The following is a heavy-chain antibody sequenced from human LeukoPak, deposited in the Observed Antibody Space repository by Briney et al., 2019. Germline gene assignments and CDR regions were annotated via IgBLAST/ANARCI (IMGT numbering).Heavy chain of an antibody. CDR1: GFTFSNYW. V-gene: IGHV3-74*01. D-gene: IGHD3-22*01. Sequence: PGGSLRLSCAASGFTFSNYWMHWVRQAPGKGLVWVSRIDVDGTPTNYADSVKGRFTISRDNAKNTLYLQMNSLRAEDTAVYYCAKDRLGALYYYDSSGYYRFDYWGQGTLVTVSS. J-gene: IGHJ4*01. CDR2: IDVDGTPT. CDR3: AKDRLGALYYYDSSGYYRFDY.